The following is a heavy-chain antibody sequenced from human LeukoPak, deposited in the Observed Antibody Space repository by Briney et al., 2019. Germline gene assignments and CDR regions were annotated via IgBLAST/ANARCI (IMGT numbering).Heavy chain of an antibody. Sequence: SKTLSLTCTVSGGSVSSSSYYWGWIRQPPGKGLEWIGSIYYSGSTYYNPSLKSRVTISVDTSKNQFSLKLSSVTAADTAVYYCARVLTYDSSGPLDYWGQGTLVTVSS. V-gene: IGHV4-39*07. J-gene: IGHJ4*02. CDR2: IYYSGST. CDR3: ARVLTYDSSGPLDY. CDR1: GGSVSSSSYY. D-gene: IGHD3-22*01.